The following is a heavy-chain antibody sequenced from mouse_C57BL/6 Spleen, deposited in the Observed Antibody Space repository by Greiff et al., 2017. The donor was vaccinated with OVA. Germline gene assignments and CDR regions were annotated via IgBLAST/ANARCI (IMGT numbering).Heavy chain of an antibody. V-gene: IGHV1-82*01. CDR2: IYPGDGDT. J-gene: IGHJ2*01. CDR1: GYAFSSSW. Sequence: QVQLQQSGPELVKPGASVKISCKASGYAFSSSWMNWVKQRPGKGLEWIGRIYPGDGDTNYNGKFKGKATLTADKSSSTAYMQLSSLTSEDSAVYFCAREGAITTVVGFDYWGQGTTLTVSS. CDR3: AREGAITTVVGFDY. D-gene: IGHD1-1*01.